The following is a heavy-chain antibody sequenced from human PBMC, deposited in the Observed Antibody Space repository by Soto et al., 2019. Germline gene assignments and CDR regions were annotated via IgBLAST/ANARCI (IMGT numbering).Heavy chain of an antibody. J-gene: IGHJ6*02. CDR3: AKGEMATPHRGGPYYYYGMDG. CDR1: GFTFSSYA. CDR2: ISGSGGST. D-gene: IGHD5-12*01. V-gene: IGHV3-23*01. Sequence: EVQLLESGGGLVQPGGSLRLSCAASGFTFSSYAMSWVRQAPGKGLEWVSAISGSGGSTYYADSVKGRFTISRDNSKNTLYLQMNSLRAEDTAVYYCAKGEMATPHRGGPYYYYGMDGWGQGTTVTVSS.